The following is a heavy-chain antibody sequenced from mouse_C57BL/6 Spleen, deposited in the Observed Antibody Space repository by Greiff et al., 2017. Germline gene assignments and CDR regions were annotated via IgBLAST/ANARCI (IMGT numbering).Heavy chain of an antibody. D-gene: IGHD1-1*01. CDR3: ARRGYGSSYDWYFDV. V-gene: IGHV1-80*01. CDR2: IYPGDGDT. J-gene: IGHJ1*03. CDR1: GYAFSSYW. Sequence: QVQLQQSGAELVKPGASVKISCKASGYAFSSYWMNWVKQRPGKGLEWIGQIYPGDGDTNYNGTFKGKATLTADKASSTAYMQRSSLSSEESAVYFCARRGYGSSYDWYFDVGGTGTTVTVPS.